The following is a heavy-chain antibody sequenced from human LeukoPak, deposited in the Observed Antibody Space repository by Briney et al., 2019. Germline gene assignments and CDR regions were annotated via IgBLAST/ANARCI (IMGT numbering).Heavy chain of an antibody. CDR2: IRGRGSTT. CDR1: GFSFSGYA. CDR3: AKDGSGYQMLIDY. V-gene: IGHV3-23*01. D-gene: IGHD2-2*01. Sequence: GGSLRLSCEVSGFSFSGYAMSWIRQAPGKGMEWVAAIRGRGSTTYYTDSVKGRFTTSRDNFKNTLYLQMNSLRAEDTAVYFCAKDGSGYQMLIDYWGQGALVTVSS. J-gene: IGHJ4*02.